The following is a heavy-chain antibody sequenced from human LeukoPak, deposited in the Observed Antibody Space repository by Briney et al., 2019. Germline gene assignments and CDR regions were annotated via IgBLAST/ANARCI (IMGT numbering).Heavy chain of an antibody. V-gene: IGHV3-33*06. J-gene: IGHJ4*02. D-gene: IGHD6-25*01. CDR2: IWYDGSSK. CDR3: AKVAAAVADTRTDY. Sequence: PGRSLRLSCAASGFTFSSYGMHWVRQAPGKGLEWVAVIWYDGSSKYYADSVKGRFTISRDNSKNTLYLQMDSLRAEDTAVYYCAKVAAAVADTRTDYWGQGTLVTVSS. CDR1: GFTFSSYG.